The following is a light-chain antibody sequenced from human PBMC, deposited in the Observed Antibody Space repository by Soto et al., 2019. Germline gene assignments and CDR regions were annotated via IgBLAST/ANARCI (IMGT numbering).Light chain of an antibody. CDR3: TSYAGSNNFGI. CDR2: EVT. V-gene: IGLV2-8*01. Sequence: QSALTQPPSASGSPGQSVTISCTGTSSDVGSYNYVSWYQQHPGKAPKLMIYEVTKRPSGVPDRFSCSKSGNTASLTVSGLQAEDEADYYCTSYAGSNNFGIFGTGTKLTVL. CDR1: SSDVGSYNY. J-gene: IGLJ1*01.